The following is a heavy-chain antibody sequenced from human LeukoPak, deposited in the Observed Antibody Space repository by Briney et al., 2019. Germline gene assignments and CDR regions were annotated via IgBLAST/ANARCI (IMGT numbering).Heavy chain of an antibody. CDR2: MHTSGST. Sequence: SQTLSLTCTVSGGSISSGSYFWSWIRQPAGKGLEWIGRMHTSGSTNYNPSLKSRVTMSVDTSKNQFSLKLSSVTAADTAVYYCARDQYYYDSSGYSPFDYWGQGTLVTVSS. J-gene: IGHJ4*02. CDR3: ARDQYYYDSSGYSPFDY. V-gene: IGHV4-61*02. CDR1: GGSISSGSYF. D-gene: IGHD3-22*01.